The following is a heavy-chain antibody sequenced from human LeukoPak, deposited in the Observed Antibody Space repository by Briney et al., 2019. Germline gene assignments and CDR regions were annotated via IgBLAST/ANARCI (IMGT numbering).Heavy chain of an antibody. CDR1: GITLSNYG. V-gene: IGHV3-23*01. J-gene: IGHJ3*02. CDR3: ARVNPLYFQGWTYDAFDI. D-gene: IGHD2-8*01. CDR2: ISDSGGST. Sequence: GGSLRLSCAVSGITLSNYGMTWVRQAPGKGLEWVAGISDSGGSTNYADSVKGRFTISRDNPKNTLYLQMNSLRAEDTAVYYCARVNPLYFQGWTYDAFDIWGQGTMVTVSS.